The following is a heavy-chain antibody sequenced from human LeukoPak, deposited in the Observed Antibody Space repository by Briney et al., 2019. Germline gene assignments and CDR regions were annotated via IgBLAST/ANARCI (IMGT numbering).Heavy chain of an antibody. D-gene: IGHD6-13*01. CDR2: IDSNSNFM. J-gene: IGHJ4*02. V-gene: IGHV3-21*01. Sequence: GGSLRLSCAASGFTFGSYSMTWVRQAPGKGLEWVSLIDSNSNFMNYADSVKGRFTISRDNAKKSLYLEMNSLRAEDTAVYYRAKDSHSWSRDYWGQGTLVTVSS. CDR1: GFTFGSYS. CDR3: AKDSHSWSRDY.